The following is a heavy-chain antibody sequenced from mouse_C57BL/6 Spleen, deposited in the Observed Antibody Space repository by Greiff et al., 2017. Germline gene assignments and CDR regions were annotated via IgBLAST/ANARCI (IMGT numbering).Heavy chain of an antibody. J-gene: IGHJ4*01. CDR3: VRQSNWVVLDY. D-gene: IGHD4-1*01. CDR2: IRSKSNNYAT. V-gene: IGHV10-1*01. CDR1: GFSFNTYA. Sequence: EVHLVESGGGLVLPKGSLKLSCAASGFSFNTYAMNWVRQAPGKGLEWVARIRSKSNNYATYYADSVKDRFTISRDDSKSMLYLQMNNLKTEDTAIDYCVRQSNWVVLDYWGQGTSVTVSS.